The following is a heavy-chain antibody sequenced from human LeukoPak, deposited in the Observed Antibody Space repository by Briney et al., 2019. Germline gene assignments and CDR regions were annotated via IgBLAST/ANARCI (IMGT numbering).Heavy chain of an antibody. Sequence: PGGSLRLSCAASGFTFSDYDMHWVRQPIGKGLEWVAAIGTAGDTYYTGSVKGRFTISRENAKNSLYLQMNSLRAGDTAVYYCARVAKERVGGVYYFDYWGQGTLVTVSS. J-gene: IGHJ4*02. CDR3: ARVAKERVGGVYYFDY. V-gene: IGHV3-13*01. D-gene: IGHD1-1*01. CDR1: GFTFSDYD. CDR2: IGTAGDT.